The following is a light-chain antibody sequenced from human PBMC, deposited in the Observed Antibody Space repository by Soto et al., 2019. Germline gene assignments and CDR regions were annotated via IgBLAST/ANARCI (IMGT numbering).Light chain of an antibody. J-gene: IGKJ1*01. CDR1: QGISNY. V-gene: IGKV1-27*01. CDR2: AAS. CDR3: QTRGT. Sequence: DIQMTQSPSSLSASVGDRVTITCRASQGISNYLAWYQQKPGKVPKLLSYAASTLQSGVPSRFSGSGSGTYFTLTISSLQPEDVATYYCQTRGTFGQGTKVEIK.